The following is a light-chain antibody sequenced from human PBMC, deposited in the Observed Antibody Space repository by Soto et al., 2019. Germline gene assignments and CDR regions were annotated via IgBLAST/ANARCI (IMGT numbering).Light chain of an antibody. CDR2: SAS. V-gene: IGKV1-39*01. CDR1: QSISTY. Sequence: DIQMTQSPSSLSASVGDRVTITCRASQSISTYVSWYQHRPGKAPKLLIYSASTLQSGVPPRFSGSRSGTDFTLTINSLQPEDFATYYCQQSFNALTFGGGTKVEIE. J-gene: IGKJ4*01. CDR3: QQSFNALT.